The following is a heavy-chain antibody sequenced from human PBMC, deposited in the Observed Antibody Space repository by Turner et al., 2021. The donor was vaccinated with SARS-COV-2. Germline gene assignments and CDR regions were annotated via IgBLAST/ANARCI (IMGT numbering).Heavy chain of an antibody. CDR1: GYTLIELS. D-gene: IGHD2-8*01. J-gene: IGHJ5*02. CDR3: ETAPPYCTNGVCPNWFDP. Sequence: QVQLVQSVAEVKNPGASVKVSCKVSGYTLIELSMHWVRQAPGKGLEWMGGCDPEDGETIYAQKFQGRVTMTEDTSTDTAYMELSSLRSEDTAVYYCETAPPYCTNGVCPNWFDPWGQGTLVTVSS. CDR2: CDPEDGET. V-gene: IGHV1-24*01.